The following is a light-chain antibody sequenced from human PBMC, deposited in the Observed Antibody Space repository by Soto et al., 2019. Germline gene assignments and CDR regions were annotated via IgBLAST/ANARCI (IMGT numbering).Light chain of an antibody. V-gene: IGKV1-5*03. CDR1: QSISSW. J-gene: IGKJ1*01. CDR2: KAS. Sequence: DIQMTQSPSTLSASVGDRVTITCRASQSISSWLAGYQQKPGKAPKLLIYKASSLESGVPSRFSGSGSGPEFTLTISSLQPDDFATYYCQQYNSYSRTFGQGTKVQIK. CDR3: QQYNSYSRT.